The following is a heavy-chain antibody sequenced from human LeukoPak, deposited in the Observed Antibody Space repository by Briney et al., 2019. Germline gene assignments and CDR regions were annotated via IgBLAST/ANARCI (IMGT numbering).Heavy chain of an antibody. CDR3: ARGRRQAYSGSYYYFDY. CDR1: GGSFSGYY. D-gene: IGHD1-26*01. V-gene: IGHV4-34*01. Sequence: SETLSLTCAVYGGSFSGYYWSWIRQPPGKGLEWIGEINHSGSTNYNPSLKSRVTISVDTSKSQFSLKLSSVTAADTAVYYCARGRRQAYSGSYYYFDYWGQGTLVTVSS. J-gene: IGHJ4*02. CDR2: INHSGST.